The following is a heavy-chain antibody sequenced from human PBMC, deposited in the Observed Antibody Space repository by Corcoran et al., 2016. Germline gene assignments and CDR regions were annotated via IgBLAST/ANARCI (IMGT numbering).Heavy chain of an antibody. CDR2: ISAYNGNT. J-gene: IGHJ6*02. V-gene: IGHV1-18*01. D-gene: IGHD1-26*01. CDR3: ANPVSGPNYYYYGMDV. CDR1: GYTFTSYG. Sequence: QVQLVQSGAEVKKPGASVKVSCKASGYTFTSYGISWVRQAPGQGLEWMGWISAYNGNTNYAQKLQGRVTMTTDTSTSTAYMKLRSLRSDDTAVYYSANPVSGPNYYYYGMDVWGQGTTVTVSS.